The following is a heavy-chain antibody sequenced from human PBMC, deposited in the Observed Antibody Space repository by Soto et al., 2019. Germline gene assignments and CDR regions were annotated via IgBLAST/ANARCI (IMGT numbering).Heavy chain of an antibody. V-gene: IGHV3-53*02. CDR3: ARVTCGRYFDWLLPDF. D-gene: IGHD3-9*01. CDR1: GFIVRSKY. CDR2: VYNDGTT. Sequence: EVQLVETGGGLIQPGGSLRLSCAASGFIVRSKYMTWVRQAPGKGLEWVSVVYNDGTTYHADSVKGRFTISKDNSNNTLFLQMSSLRAEDTAVYYCARVTCGRYFDWLLPDFWGQGILVTVSS. J-gene: IGHJ4*02.